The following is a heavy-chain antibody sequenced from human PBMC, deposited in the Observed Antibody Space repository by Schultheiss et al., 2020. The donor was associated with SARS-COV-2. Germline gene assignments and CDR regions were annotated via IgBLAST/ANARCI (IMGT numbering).Heavy chain of an antibody. CDR3: AKDFGSAVSVFHDF. CDR1: GFTFSSYA. CDR2: ISSSSSYI. J-gene: IGHJ4*02. Sequence: GESLKISCAASGFTFSSYAMHWVRQAPGKGLEWVSSISSSSSYIYYADSVKGRFTISRDNSKNTLYLQMNSLRAEDTAVYYCAKDFGSAVSVFHDFWGPGTLVTVSS. D-gene: IGHD2-15*01. V-gene: IGHV3-21*04.